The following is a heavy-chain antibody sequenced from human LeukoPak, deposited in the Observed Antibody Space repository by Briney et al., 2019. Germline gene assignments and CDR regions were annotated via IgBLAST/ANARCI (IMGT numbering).Heavy chain of an antibody. D-gene: IGHD2-15*01. Sequence: GRSLRLSCAASGFTFSSYGMHWVRQAPGKGLEWVAVISYDGSNKYYADSVKGRFTISRDNSKNTLYLQMNSLRAEDTAVYYCAKGGSEPDYWGQGTLVTVSS. CDR2: ISYDGSNK. CDR1: GFTFSSYG. V-gene: IGHV3-30*18. J-gene: IGHJ4*02. CDR3: AKGGSEPDY.